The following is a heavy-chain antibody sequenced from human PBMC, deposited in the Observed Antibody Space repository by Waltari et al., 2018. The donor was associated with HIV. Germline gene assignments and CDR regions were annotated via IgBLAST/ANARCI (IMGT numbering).Heavy chain of an antibody. V-gene: IGHV3-7*04. CDR1: GFTFSSYW. D-gene: IGHD3-10*01. CDR2: IKQDGSEK. Sequence: EVQLVESGGGLVQPGGSLRLSCAASGFTFSSYWMSWVRQAPGKGLEWLANIKQDGSEKYYVDAVNGQFTISRDNAENSLYLQMNSLRAEDTAVYYCARGGFYGSGSKVNWGQGTLVTVSS. CDR3: ARGGFYGSGSKVN. J-gene: IGHJ4*02.